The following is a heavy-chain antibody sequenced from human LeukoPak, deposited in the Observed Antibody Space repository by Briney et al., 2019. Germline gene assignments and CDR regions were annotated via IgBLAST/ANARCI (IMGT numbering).Heavy chain of an antibody. Sequence: GGSLRLSCAASGFIFNKHAMSWVRQAPGKGLEWVSGLSGSGSSTYYADSVKGRFTISRDNSKNTLYLQMNSLRAEDTAVYYCAKNGGHSGWYLREINYFDYWGQGTLVTVSS. J-gene: IGHJ4*02. D-gene: IGHD6-19*01. CDR3: AKNGGHSGWYLREINYFDY. CDR2: LSGSGSST. V-gene: IGHV3-23*01. CDR1: GFIFNKHA.